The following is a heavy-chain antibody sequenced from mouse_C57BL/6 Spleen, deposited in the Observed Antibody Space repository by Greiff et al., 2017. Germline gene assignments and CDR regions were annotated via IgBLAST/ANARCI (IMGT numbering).Heavy chain of an antibody. CDR3: AKGYSNYVGYFDY. CDR1: GYTFTSYW. J-gene: IGHJ2*01. Sequence: QVQLQQAGAELVMPGASVKLSCKASGYTFTSYWMHWVKQRPGQGLEWIGEIDPSDSYTNYNQKFKGKSTLTVDKSSSTAYMQLSSLTSEDSAVYYGAKGYSNYVGYFDYWGQGATLTVSS. CDR2: IDPSDSYT. V-gene: IGHV1-69*01. D-gene: IGHD2-5*01.